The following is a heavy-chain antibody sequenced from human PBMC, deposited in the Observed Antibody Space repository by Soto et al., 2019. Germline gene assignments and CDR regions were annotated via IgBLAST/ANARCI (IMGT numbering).Heavy chain of an antibody. Sequence: GESLKISCKGSGYSFTSYWIGWVRQMPGKGLEWMGFIYLSDSDTRYNPSFQDQVTVSADKSISTAYLQWSSLKASDTAIYYCASRKKTTDAFDVWGQGTMVTVSS. J-gene: IGHJ3*01. CDR1: GYSFTSYW. D-gene: IGHD1-1*01. CDR3: ASRKKTTDAFDV. CDR2: IYLSDSDT. V-gene: IGHV5-51*01.